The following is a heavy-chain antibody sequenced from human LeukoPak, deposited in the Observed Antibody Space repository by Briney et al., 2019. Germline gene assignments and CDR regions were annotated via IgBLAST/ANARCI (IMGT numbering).Heavy chain of an antibody. CDR1: GHTVTSYG. V-gene: IGHV1-18*01. D-gene: IGHD1-26*01. CDR2: ISAYNGNT. J-gene: IGHJ3*02. Sequence: ASVKVSCKASGHTVTSYGISWVRQAPGQGLEWMGWISAYNGNTNYAQKLQGRVTMTTDTSTSTAYMELRSLRSDDTAMFYCARDLQIGGSYYRGFDIWGQGTMVTVSS. CDR3: ARDLQIGGSYYRGFDI.